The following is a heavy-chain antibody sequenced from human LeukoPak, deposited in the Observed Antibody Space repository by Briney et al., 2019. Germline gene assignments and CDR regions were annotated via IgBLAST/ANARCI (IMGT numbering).Heavy chain of an antibody. CDR1: GFTVSSNY. CDR2: IFRGGST. D-gene: IGHD2-21*02. V-gene: IGHV3-53*01. CDR3: ARQCGGDCGWYFDL. J-gene: IGHJ2*01. Sequence: GGSLRLSCAASGFTVSSNYMCWGRQEPREGVEGGLVIFRGGSTYYADSVKGRFTNSRDNSKNTLYLQMNSLRAEDTAVYSCARQCGGDCGWYFDLWGRGTLVTVSS.